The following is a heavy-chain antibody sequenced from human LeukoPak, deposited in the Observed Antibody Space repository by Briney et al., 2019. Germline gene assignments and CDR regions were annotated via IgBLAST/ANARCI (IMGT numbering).Heavy chain of an antibody. V-gene: IGHV3-30*03. J-gene: IGHJ4*02. CDR1: GFTFSSYG. Sequence: GSLRLSCAASGFTFSSYGMHWVRQAPGKGLEWVAVISYDGSNKYYADSVKGRFTISRDNSKNTLYLQMNSLRAEDTAVYYCARETTAAAFDYWGQGTLVTVSS. D-gene: IGHD6-13*01. CDR3: ARETTAAAFDY. CDR2: ISYDGSNK.